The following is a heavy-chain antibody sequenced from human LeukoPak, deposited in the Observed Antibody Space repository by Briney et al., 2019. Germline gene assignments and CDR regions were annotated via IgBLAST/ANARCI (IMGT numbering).Heavy chain of an antibody. CDR2: ISWNSGSI. CDR1: GFTFDDYA. D-gene: IGHD5-18*01. Sequence: GGSLRLSCAASGFTFDDYAMHWVRQAPGKGLEWVSGISWNSGSIGYADSVKGRFTISRDNAKNSLYLQMNSLRAEDTALYYCAKDSQDTAMATGYFDYWGQGTLDTVSS. V-gene: IGHV3-9*01. J-gene: IGHJ4*02. CDR3: AKDSQDTAMATGYFDY.